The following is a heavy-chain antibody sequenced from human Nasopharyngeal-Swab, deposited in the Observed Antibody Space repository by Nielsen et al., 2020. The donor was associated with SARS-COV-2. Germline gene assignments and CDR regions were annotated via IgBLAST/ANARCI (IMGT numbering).Heavy chain of an antibody. CDR2: IIPIFGTA. Sequence: SVKVSCKASGGTFSSYAISWVRQAPGQGLEWMGGIIPIFGTANYAQKFQGRVTITADKSTSTAYMELSSLRSEDTAVYYCATSWYREGADYWGQGTLVTVSS. J-gene: IGHJ4*02. CDR3: ATSWYREGADY. V-gene: IGHV1-69*06. D-gene: IGHD6-13*01. CDR1: GGTFSSYA.